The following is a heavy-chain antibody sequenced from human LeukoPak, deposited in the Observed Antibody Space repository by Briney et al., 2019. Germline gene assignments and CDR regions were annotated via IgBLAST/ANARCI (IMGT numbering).Heavy chain of an antibody. CDR2: ISYDGSNK. Sequence: GRSLRLSCAASGFTFSSYAMHWVRQAPGEGLEWVAVISYDGSNKYYADSVKGRFTISRDNSKNTLYLQMNSLRAEDTAVYYCARGGPGSFDYWGQGTLVTVSS. V-gene: IGHV3-30-3*01. CDR1: GFTFSSYA. J-gene: IGHJ4*02. CDR3: ARGGPGSFDY. D-gene: IGHD3-10*01.